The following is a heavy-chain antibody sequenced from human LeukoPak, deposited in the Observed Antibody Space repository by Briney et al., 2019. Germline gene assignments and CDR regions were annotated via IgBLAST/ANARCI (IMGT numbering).Heavy chain of an antibody. CDR2: INPNNGGT. CDR3: ASRGYYYMDV. CDR1: GYTFTGYY. Sequence: ASVKVPCKASGYTFTGYYMHWVRQAPGQGLEWMGWINPNNGGTNYAQKFQGRVTMTRDTSISTVYMELSRLRSDDTVVYYCASRGYYYMDVWGKGTTVTVSS. J-gene: IGHJ6*03. D-gene: IGHD3-10*01. V-gene: IGHV1-2*02.